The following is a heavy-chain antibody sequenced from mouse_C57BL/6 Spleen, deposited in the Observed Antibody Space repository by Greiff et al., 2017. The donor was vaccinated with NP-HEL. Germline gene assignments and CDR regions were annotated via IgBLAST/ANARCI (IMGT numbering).Heavy chain of an antibody. J-gene: IGHJ3*01. CDR1: GFTFSNYW. CDR3: TSYPWFAY. V-gene: IGHV6-3*01. Sequence: EVKVEESGGGLVQPGGSMKLSCVASGFTFSNYWMNWVRQSPEKGLEWVAQIRLKSDNYATHYAESVKGRFTISRDDSKSSVYLQMNNLRAEDTGIYYCTSYPWFAYWGQGTLVTVSA. D-gene: IGHD2-10*01. CDR2: IRLKSDNYAT.